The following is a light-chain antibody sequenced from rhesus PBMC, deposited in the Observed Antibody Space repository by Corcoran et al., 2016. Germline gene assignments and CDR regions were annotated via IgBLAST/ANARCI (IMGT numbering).Light chain of an antibody. CDR2: KAS. Sequence: DIQMTQSPSSLSASVGDRVTITCRASENVNNYLNWYQQKQGKAPKLLIYKASTLQSGVPSRFSGSGSGTDYTFTISSLQPEDVATYYCQHGYGTPLTFGGGIKVELK. J-gene: IGKJ4*01. CDR1: ENVNNY. V-gene: IGKV1-74*01. CDR3: QHGYGTPLT.